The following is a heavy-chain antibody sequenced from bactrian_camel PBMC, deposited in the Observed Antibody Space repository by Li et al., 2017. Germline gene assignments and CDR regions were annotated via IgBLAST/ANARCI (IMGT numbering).Heavy chain of an antibody. CDR1: GYTYTSFY. J-gene: IGHJ4*01. CDR3: QRGWYVLSPALDA. V-gene: IGHV3S57*01. Sequence: VQLVESGGGSVQAGGSLRLSCVASGYTYTSFYAAWFRQAPGKEREGVATIDSDGRISYADSVKGRFTISRDNAKKMLYLQLNSLKTEDTAMYYCQRGWYVLSPALDAGAQRTQVTVS. CDR2: IDSDGRI. D-gene: IGHD2*01.